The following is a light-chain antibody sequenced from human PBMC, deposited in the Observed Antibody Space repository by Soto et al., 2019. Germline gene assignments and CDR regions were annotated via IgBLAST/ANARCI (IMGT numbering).Light chain of an antibody. Sequence: SVLTQSPSASGTPGQRVTISCSGSSSNIGSNTVNWYQQLPGTAPKLLIYSNNQWPSGVPDRFSGSKSGTSASLAISGLQSEDEADYYCAAWDDSLNGYVFGTGTKLTVL. CDR2: SNN. CDR1: SSNIGSNT. J-gene: IGLJ1*01. CDR3: AAWDDSLNGYV. V-gene: IGLV1-44*01.